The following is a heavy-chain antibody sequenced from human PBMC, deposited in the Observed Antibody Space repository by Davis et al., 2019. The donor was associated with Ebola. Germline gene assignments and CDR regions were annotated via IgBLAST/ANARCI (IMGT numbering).Heavy chain of an antibody. CDR1: GGSVSSGTYF. Sequence: TLSLTCTVSGGSVSSGTYFWSWIRQPPGKALEWLARIDWDDDKYYSTSLKTRLTISKDTSKNQVVLTMTNMDPVDTATYYCARIPSYYYYGMDVWGQGTTVTVSS. J-gene: IGHJ6*02. CDR3: ARIPSYYYYGMDV. V-gene: IGHV2-70*11. CDR2: IDWDDDK.